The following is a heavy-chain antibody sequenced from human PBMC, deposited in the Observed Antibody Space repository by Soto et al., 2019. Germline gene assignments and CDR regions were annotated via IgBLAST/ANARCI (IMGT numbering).Heavy chain of an antibody. V-gene: IGHV5-51*01. CDR3: ARRNYYGSRNQYSHFDY. J-gene: IGHJ4*02. CDR1: GFTFNTYW. CDR2: IYPSDSDT. D-gene: IGHD3-10*01. Sequence: PGESLKISCKASGFTFNTYWIGWVRQMPGKGLEWVGIIYPSDSDTRYSPSFQGQVAISVDTSITTAYLQWGSLKASDTAIYYCARRNYYGSRNQYSHFDYWGQGTLVTVSS.